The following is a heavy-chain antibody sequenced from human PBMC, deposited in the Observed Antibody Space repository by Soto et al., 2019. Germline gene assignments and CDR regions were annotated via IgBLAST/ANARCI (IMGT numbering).Heavy chain of an antibody. D-gene: IGHD4-17*01. J-gene: IGHJ6*03. CDR3: ARSYGDYSFYYYMDV. CDR2: MNPNSGNT. Sequence: APVKVSCKASGYTFTSYDINLVRQATGQGLEWMGWMNPNSGNTGYAQKFQGRVTMTRNTSISTAYMELSSLRSEDTAVYYCARSYGDYSFYYYMDVWGKGTTVTVSS. V-gene: IGHV1-8*01. CDR1: GYTFTSYD.